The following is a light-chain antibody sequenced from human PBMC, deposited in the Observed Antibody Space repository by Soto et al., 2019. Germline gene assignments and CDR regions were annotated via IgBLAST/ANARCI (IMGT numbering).Light chain of an antibody. CDR3: QQYGSSPLT. V-gene: IGKV3-20*01. CDR1: HSVSSTY. CDR2: GAS. J-gene: IGKJ4*01. Sequence: EVVLTQSPGNLSLSPGERATLSCRSSHSVSSTYLAWYQQKPGQAPRLLIYGASSRDTGIPDRFSGSRSGTDFTLTISRLEPEDVAVYYCQQYGSSPLTFGGGTKVDIK.